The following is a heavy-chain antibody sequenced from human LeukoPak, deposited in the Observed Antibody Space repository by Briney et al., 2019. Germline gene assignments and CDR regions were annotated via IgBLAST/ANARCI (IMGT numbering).Heavy chain of an antibody. D-gene: IGHD3-9*01. CDR3: ARHAWAIDWLH. CDR1: GDSISSYY. Sequence: PSETLSLTCYVSGDSISSYYWSWIRQPPGKGLEWIGYIHHTGSTNYNPSLKSRVTISIDTSKTQFSLRLSSVTAADTAVYYCARHAWAIDWLHWGPGTLVTVSS. J-gene: IGHJ4*02. V-gene: IGHV4-59*08. CDR2: IHHTGST.